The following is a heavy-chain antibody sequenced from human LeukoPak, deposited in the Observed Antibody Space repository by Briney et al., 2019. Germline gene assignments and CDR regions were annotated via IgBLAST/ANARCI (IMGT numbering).Heavy chain of an antibody. CDR1: GGSVSSGSYS. J-gene: IGHJ3*02. CDR3: ARARGPYYYDSSGDAFDI. V-gene: IGHV4-30-2*01. D-gene: IGHD3-22*01. CDR2: IYHSGST. Sequence: SETLSLTCTVSGGSVSSGSYSWSWIRQPPGKGLEWIGYIYHSGSTYYNPSLKSRVTISVDRSKNQFSLKLSSVTAADTAVYYCARARGPYYYDSSGDAFDIWGQGTMVTVSS.